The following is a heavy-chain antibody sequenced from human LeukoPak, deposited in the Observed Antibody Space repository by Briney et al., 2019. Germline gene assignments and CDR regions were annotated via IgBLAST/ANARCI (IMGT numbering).Heavy chain of an antibody. Sequence: GGSLRLSCAASGFTFDDYAMHWVRQAPGKGLEWVSGISWNSGSIGYADSVKGRFTISRDNAKNSLYLQMNSLRAEDTALYYCASGATKSGMDVWGQGTLVTVSS. D-gene: IGHD1-14*01. CDR3: ASGATKSGMDV. V-gene: IGHV3-9*01. CDR2: ISWNSGSI. J-gene: IGHJ4*02. CDR1: GFTFDDYA.